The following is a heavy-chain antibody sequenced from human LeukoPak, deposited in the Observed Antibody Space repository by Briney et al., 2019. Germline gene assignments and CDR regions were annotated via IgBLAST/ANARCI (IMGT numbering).Heavy chain of an antibody. CDR1: GFTFSSYG. Sequence: PGGSLRLSCTASGFTFSSYGMHWVRQAPGKGLEWVAFIRYDGSNKYYADSVKGRFTISRDNSKNTLYLQMNSLRAEDTAVYYCAKDLRLTGDLALWGQGTLVTVSS. CDR3: AKDLRLTGDLAL. D-gene: IGHD7-27*01. CDR2: IRYDGSNK. J-gene: IGHJ4*02. V-gene: IGHV3-30*02.